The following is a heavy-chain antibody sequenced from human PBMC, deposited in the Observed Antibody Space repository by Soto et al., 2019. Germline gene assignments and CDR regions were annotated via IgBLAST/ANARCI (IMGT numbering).Heavy chain of an antibody. D-gene: IGHD2-2*01. CDR3: ARDRIVVVPAANLHWFDP. Sequence: SATLSVTGSVSLGAGISYYGIWIRQPAMKGVEWIGRIYTSLSTNYNPCLKSRFTMSVDTSKNQFYLKLRSVTAADTAVYYCARDRIVVVPAANLHWFDPWGQGTLVTVSS. J-gene: IGHJ5*02. CDR2: IYTSLST. V-gene: IGHV4-4*07. CDR1: LGAGISYY.